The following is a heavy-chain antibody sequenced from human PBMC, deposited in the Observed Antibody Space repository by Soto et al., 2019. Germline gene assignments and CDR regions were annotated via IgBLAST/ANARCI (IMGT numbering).Heavy chain of an antibody. Sequence: GGSLRLSCAASGFTFSSYGMHWVRQAPGKGLEWVAVIWYDGSNKYYADSVKGRFTISRDNSKNTLYLQMNSLRAEDTAVYYCARDHSLTMVRGALYYYYGMDVWGQGTTVTVSS. J-gene: IGHJ6*02. CDR2: IWYDGSNK. CDR3: ARDHSLTMVRGALYYYYGMDV. V-gene: IGHV3-33*01. CDR1: GFTFSSYG. D-gene: IGHD3-10*01.